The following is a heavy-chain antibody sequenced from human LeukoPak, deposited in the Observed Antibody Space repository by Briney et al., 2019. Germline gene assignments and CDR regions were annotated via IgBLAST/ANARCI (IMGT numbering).Heavy chain of an antibody. CDR2: ISWNSGSI. J-gene: IGHJ4*02. Sequence: GGSLRLSCAASGFTFDDYAMHWVRQAPGKGLEWVSGISWNSGSIGYADSVKGRFTISRDNAKNSLYLQMNSLRAEDTALYYCAKDISWSYYDSSGYYLNWGQGTLVTVSS. CDR3: AKDISWSYYDSSGYYLN. D-gene: IGHD3-22*01. V-gene: IGHV3-9*01. CDR1: GFTFDDYA.